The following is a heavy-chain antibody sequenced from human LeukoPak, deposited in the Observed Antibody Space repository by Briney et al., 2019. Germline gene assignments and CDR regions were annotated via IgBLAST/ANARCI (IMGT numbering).Heavy chain of an antibody. J-gene: IGHJ4*02. D-gene: IGHD2-15*01. CDR3: ARGMVVPK. V-gene: IGHV3-30*04. CDR1: GFTFSSYA. Sequence: GGSLRLSCAASGFTFSSYAMHWVRQAPGKGLEWVAVISYDGSNKYYADSVKGRFTISRDNAKNTLYLQMNSLRAEDTAVYYCARGMVVPKWGQGTLVTVSS. CDR2: ISYDGSNK.